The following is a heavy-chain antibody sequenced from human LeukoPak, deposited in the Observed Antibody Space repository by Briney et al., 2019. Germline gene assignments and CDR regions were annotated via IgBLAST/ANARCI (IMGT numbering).Heavy chain of an antibody. D-gene: IGHD3-22*01. CDR1: GGSFSGYY. CDR2: INHSGST. J-gene: IGHJ6*03. Sequence: KPSETLSLTCAVYGGSFSGYYWSWIRQPPGKGLEWIGEINHSGSTNYNPSLKSRVTISVDTSKNQFSLKLSSVTAADTAVYYYARAKYYYDSSGYFSPYYYYMDVWGKGTTVTASS. V-gene: IGHV4-34*01. CDR3: ARAKYYYDSSGYFSPYYYYMDV.